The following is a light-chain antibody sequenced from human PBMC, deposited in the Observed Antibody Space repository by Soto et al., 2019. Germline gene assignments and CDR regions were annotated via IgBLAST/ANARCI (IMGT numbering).Light chain of an antibody. CDR1: QSISHW. CDR2: DAF. Sequence: DIQMTQSPGTLSASVGDTVTFTCRASQSISHWLAWYQVKPGKPPKLLIYDAFILEAGVPSRFSGRGFRTDFTLTISSLEPDDFATYYCQQYRSDSYTFGPGTKLEI. V-gene: IGKV1-5*01. CDR3: QQYRSDSYT. J-gene: IGKJ2*01.